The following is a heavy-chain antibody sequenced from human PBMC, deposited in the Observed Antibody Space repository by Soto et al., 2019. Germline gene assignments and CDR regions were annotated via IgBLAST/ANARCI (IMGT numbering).Heavy chain of an antibody. D-gene: IGHD6-6*01. V-gene: IGHV4-31*03. Sequence: ILSLTCTVSDACMSSGGYYWSWIRQHPGKGLEWIGYIYYSGRTYYNPSLHSRVSIAVDTTENQFSLKLTSVTAADTSVYYCARGSFSSSSSWFDPWGRGTLVTVSS. CDR3: ARGSFSSSSSWFDP. CDR1: DACMSSGGYY. CDR2: IYYSGRT. J-gene: IGHJ5*02.